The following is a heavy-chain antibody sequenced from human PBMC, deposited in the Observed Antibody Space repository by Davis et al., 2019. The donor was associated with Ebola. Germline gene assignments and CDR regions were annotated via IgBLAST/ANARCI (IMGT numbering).Heavy chain of an antibody. Sequence: PGGSLRLSCAASGLSVSSNYMHWVRQAPGKGLEWVSVIENAYTTFYADSVKGRFTISRDNSENTLYLQMNSLTTDDTAVYYCVRAVFHEVLDLWGQGTPVTVSS. D-gene: IGHD3-3*01. CDR2: IENAYTT. J-gene: IGHJ5*02. V-gene: IGHV3-66*02. CDR3: VRAVFHEVLDL. CDR1: GLSVSSNY.